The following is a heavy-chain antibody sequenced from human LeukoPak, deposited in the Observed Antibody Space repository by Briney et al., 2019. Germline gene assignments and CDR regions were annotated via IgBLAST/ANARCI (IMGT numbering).Heavy chain of an antibody. CDR1: GFIFSSYW. J-gene: IGHJ6*03. Sequence: GGSLGLSCAASGFIFSSYWMHWVRQAPGKGLVWVSRINIDGSYPNYADSVKGRFTISRDNAKNTLYLQMNSLRAEDTAVYYCAREGYSGSMDVWGKGTTVTVSS. CDR2: INIDGSYP. V-gene: IGHV3-74*01. D-gene: IGHD5-12*01. CDR3: AREGYSGSMDV.